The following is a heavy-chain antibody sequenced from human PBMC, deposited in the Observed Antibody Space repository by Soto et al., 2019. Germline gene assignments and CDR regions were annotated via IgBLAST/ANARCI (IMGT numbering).Heavy chain of an antibody. Sequence: SETLSLTCTVSGGSISSSSYYWGWIRQPPGKGLEWIGSIYYSGSTYYNPSLKSRVTISVDTSKNQFSLKLSSVTAADTAVYYCARRSYDFWSGYFQSLFDYWGQGTLVTVSS. CDR1: GGSISSSSYY. V-gene: IGHV4-39*01. CDR3: ARRSYDFWSGYFQSLFDY. D-gene: IGHD3-3*01. CDR2: IYYSGST. J-gene: IGHJ4*02.